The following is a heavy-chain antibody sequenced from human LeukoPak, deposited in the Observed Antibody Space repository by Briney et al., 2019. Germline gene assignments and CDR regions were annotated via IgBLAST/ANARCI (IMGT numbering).Heavy chain of an antibody. J-gene: IGHJ4*02. D-gene: IGHD6-19*01. CDR3: ARESVAGTSSIDY. CDR2: IIPILGIA. Sequence: ASVKVSCKASGGTFSSYAISWVRQAPGQGLEWMGRIIPILGIANYAQKFQGRVTITADKSTSTAYMELSSLRSEDTAVYYCARESVAGTSSIDYWGQGTLVTVSS. CDR1: GGTFSSYA. V-gene: IGHV1-69*04.